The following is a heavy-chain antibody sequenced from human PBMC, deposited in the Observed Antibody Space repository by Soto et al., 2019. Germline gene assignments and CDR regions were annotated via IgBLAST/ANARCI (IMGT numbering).Heavy chain of an antibody. V-gene: IGHV4-59*01. CDR3: ARDSKKVEMATITAFDY. CDR1: GGSISSYY. J-gene: IGHJ4*02. Sequence: PSETLSLTCTVSGGSISSYYWSWIRQPPGKGLEWIGYIYYSGSTNYNPSLKSRVTISVDTSKNQFSLKLSSVTAADTAVYYCARDSKKVEMATITAFDYWGQGTLVTVSS. D-gene: IGHD5-12*01. CDR2: IYYSGST.